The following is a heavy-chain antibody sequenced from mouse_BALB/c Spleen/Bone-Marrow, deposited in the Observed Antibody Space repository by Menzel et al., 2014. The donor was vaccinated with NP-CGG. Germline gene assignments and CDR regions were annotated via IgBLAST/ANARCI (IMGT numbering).Heavy chain of an antibody. CDR3: TRFGSSYDWYFDV. CDR1: GYSFTNYW. CDR2: IYPGNSDT. D-gene: IGHD1-1*01. V-gene: IGHV1-5*01. J-gene: IGHJ1*01. Sequence: EVQLQQSGTVLARPGASVKMSCKASGYSFTNYWLHWVKQRPGQGLGWIGAIYPGNSDTSYNQKFKGKAKLTAVTSASTAYKELSSLTNEDSAVYYCTRFGSSYDWYFDVWGAGTTVTVSS.